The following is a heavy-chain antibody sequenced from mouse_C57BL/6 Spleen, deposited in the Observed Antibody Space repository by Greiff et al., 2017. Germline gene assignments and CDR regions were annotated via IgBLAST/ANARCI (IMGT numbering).Heavy chain of an antibody. CDR1: GYTFTSYN. CDR3: AGGPGTGYFDY. D-gene: IGHD3-3*01. J-gene: IGHJ2*01. V-gene: IGHV1-12*01. Sequence: QVQLKQSGAELVRPGASVKMSCKASGYTFTSYNMHWVKQTPRQGLEWIGAIYPGNGDTSYNQKFKGKATLTVDQSSSTAYMPLSSLTSEDSVFYFCAGGPGTGYFDYWGQGTTLTVSS. CDR2: IYPGNGDT.